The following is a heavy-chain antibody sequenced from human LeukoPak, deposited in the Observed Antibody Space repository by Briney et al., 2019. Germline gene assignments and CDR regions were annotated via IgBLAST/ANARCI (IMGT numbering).Heavy chain of an antibody. CDR1: GFTVSNIY. V-gene: IGHV3-53*01. CDR3: VRDRGIASTGGYGMDV. CDR2: IHSGGIT. J-gene: IGHJ6*02. Sequence: GGSLRLSCAASGFTVSNIYMSWVRQAPGRGLEWVSIIHSGGITHYADSVKGRFTISRDNPKNTLYLQMNSLRAEDTAVYYCVRDRGIASTGGYGMDVWGQGTTVTVSS. D-gene: IGHD6-13*01.